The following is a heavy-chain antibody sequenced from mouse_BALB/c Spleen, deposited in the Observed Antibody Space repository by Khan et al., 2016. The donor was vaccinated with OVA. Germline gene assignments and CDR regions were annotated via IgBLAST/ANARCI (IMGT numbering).Heavy chain of an antibody. CDR3: ATLYGNPLAY. D-gene: IGHD2-1*01. V-gene: IGHV14-3*02. CDR2: IDPANGNT. CDR1: GFTIKDTY. Sequence: EVQLQESGAELVKPGASVKLSCTASGFTIKDTYIHWVRQRPEQGLDWIGRIDPANGNTKYDPQFQDKATLTADTSSNTAYLELSSLTSEDTAVYYCATLYGNPLAYWGQGTLVSVSA. J-gene: IGHJ3*01.